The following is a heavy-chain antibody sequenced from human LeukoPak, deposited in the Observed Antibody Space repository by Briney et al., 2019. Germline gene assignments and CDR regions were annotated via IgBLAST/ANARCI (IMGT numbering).Heavy chain of an antibody. CDR1: GFTFDDYG. J-gene: IGHJ4*02. CDR3: ARDMQWYSSGWYVFLDY. Sequence: PGGSLRLSCAASGFTFDDYGMSWVRQAPGKGLEWVSGINWNGGSTGYADSVKGRFTISRDNAKNSLYLQMNSLRAEDTALYYCARDMQWYSSGWYVFLDYWGEGTLVTVSS. CDR2: INWNGGST. V-gene: IGHV3-20*04. D-gene: IGHD6-19*01.